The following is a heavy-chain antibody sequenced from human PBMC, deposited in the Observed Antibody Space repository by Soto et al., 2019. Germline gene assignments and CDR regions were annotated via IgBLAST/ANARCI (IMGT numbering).Heavy chain of an antibody. J-gene: IGHJ5*02. CDR3: ARDLFGYNWFDP. CDR1: GYTFTGYY. Sequence: ASVKVSCKASGYTFTGYYMHWVRQAPGQGLEWMGWINPNSGGTNYAQKFQGRVTMTRDTSISTAYMELSRLRSDDTAVYYCARDLFGYNWFDPWGQGTLVTVSS. CDR2: INPNSGGT. V-gene: IGHV1-2*02. D-gene: IGHD3-10*02.